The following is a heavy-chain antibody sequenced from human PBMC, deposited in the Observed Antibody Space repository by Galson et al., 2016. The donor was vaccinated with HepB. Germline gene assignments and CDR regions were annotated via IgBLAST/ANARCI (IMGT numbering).Heavy chain of an antibody. J-gene: IGHJ4*02. D-gene: IGHD4-17*01. CDR2: INPSGGGT. V-gene: IGHV1-46*01. CDR3: ARPFYGEYYYFGY. Sequence: SVKVSCKASRYTFTTYWMHWVRQAPGQGLEWVGVINPSGGGTSYAQKFQGRVSMTSDTSTSTVYMQLISLRSEDTAVYYCARPFYGEYYYFGYWGQGTLVIVSS. CDR1: RYTFTTYW.